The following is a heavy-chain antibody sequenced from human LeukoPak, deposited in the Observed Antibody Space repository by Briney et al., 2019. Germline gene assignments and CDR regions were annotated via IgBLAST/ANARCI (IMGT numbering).Heavy chain of an antibody. V-gene: IGHV4-34*01. D-gene: IGHD3-3*01. CDR1: GGSFSGYY. J-gene: IGHJ6*02. CDR3: ARLHLRFLEWLSTYYYYGMDV. Sequence: SETLSLTCAAYGGSFSGYYWSWIRQPPGKGREGLGENNHSGSPNYSPSLKSPVTISFDTSKNLFSLKLGSVTAADTAVYYCARLHLRFLEWLSTYYYYGMDVWGQGTTVTVSS. CDR2: NNHSGSP.